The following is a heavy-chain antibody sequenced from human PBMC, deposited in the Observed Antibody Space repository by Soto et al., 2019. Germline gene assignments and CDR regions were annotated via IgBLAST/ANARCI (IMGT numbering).Heavy chain of an antibody. CDR2: FIPIFGTT. Sequence: QVVQSGAEVKKPGSSVKVSCKASGGTFNRQAFSWVRQAPGQGLEWMGGFIPIFGTTDYSQKFQGRVTISADEATSTAYMEVGSLTSGDTAVYYCARVDSSMFEGGEWFDPWGQGTLVTVSS. J-gene: IGHJ5*02. D-gene: IGHD3-10*02. CDR3: ARVDSSMFEGGEWFDP. V-gene: IGHV1-69*12. CDR1: GGTFNRQA.